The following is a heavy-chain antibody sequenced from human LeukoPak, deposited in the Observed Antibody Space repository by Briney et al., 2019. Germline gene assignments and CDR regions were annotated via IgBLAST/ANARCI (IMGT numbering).Heavy chain of an antibody. D-gene: IGHD2-21*02. V-gene: IGHV4-59*08. CDR2: IYYKGIT. Sequence: PSETLSLTCVVSGGSISGYHWGWIRQPPGKGLEWIGYIYYKGITNYNPSLKSRVTISLDTSKTQFSLNLRSVTAADTAVYYCARLVAVTGTVDYFDPWGQGAVVTVSS. CDR1: GGSISGYH. CDR3: ARLVAVTGTVDYFDP. J-gene: IGHJ5*02.